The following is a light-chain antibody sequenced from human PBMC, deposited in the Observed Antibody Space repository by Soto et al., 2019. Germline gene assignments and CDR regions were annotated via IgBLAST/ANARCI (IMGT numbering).Light chain of an antibody. CDR3: QQYGTSLIT. CDR1: RSVSSR. V-gene: IGKV3-20*01. CDR2: GAS. J-gene: IGKJ5*01. Sequence: EMVLTQSPATLSLSPWATSTLSCRASRSVSSRLAWYQQKPGQAPRLLIFGASSRAAGIPDRFSGSGSGTDFTLTIRRVEPEDFAMYYCQQYGTSLITLGQGTRLEIK.